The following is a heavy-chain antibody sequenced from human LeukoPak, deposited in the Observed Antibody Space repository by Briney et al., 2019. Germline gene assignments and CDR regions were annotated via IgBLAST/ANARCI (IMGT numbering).Heavy chain of an antibody. V-gene: IGHV3-23*01. J-gene: IGHJ3*02. Sequence: GGSLRLSCVASGFSFNSYNINWVRQAPGKGLEWVSGVSESGYNTYYADSVKGRFTVSRDNSKNTLYLQMNSLRAEDTAVYYCAKDRGYAGTDAFDIWGQGTMVTVSS. CDR3: AKDRGYAGTDAFDI. CDR2: VSESGYNT. CDR1: GFSFNSYN. D-gene: IGHD1/OR15-1a*01.